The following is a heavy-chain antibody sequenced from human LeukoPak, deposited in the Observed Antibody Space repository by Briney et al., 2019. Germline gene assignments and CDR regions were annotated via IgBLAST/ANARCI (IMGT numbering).Heavy chain of an antibody. CDR2: IRYDGINK. J-gene: IGHJ3*02. Sequence: GSLRLSCAASGFTFSTHGMHWVRQAPGKGLEWVAFIRYDGINKYYADSVKGRFTISRDSFKNTLYLQMNSLRPEDTAVYYCAKEGDYYGSGSYRDGFDIWGQGTRATVSS. CDR1: GFTFSTHG. CDR3: AKEGDYYGSGSYRDGFDI. V-gene: IGHV3-30*02. D-gene: IGHD3-10*01.